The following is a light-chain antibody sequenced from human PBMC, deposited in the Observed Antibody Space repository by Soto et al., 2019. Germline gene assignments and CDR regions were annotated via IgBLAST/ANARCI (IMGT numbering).Light chain of an antibody. CDR1: QSVSSN. CDR3: QQYNTWPRT. CDR2: GAS. J-gene: IGKJ1*01. V-gene: IGKV3-15*01. Sequence: VLPRPQPTLSVSPGEGATLSSRASQSVSSNLAWYQHNPGQAPRLLINGASTRAIGIPARFSGSGSGTEFTLTISSLQSEDSAVYYCQQYNTWPRTFGQGTKVDIK.